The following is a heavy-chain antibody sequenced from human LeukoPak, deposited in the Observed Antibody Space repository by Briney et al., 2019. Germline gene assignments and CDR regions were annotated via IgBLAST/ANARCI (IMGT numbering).Heavy chain of an antibody. CDR2: IYTSGST. V-gene: IGHV4-4*07. Sequence: PSETLSLTCTVSGDSIRSYYWSWIRQPAGKGLEWIGHIYTSGSTNYNPSLKSRVTMSVDTSKNQVSLRLSSVTAADPAVYYCAREGTYCSRTSCYDSFLDYWGQGTLVTVSS. CDR3: AREGTYCSRTSCYDSFLDY. J-gene: IGHJ4*02. CDR1: GDSIRSYY. D-gene: IGHD2-2*01.